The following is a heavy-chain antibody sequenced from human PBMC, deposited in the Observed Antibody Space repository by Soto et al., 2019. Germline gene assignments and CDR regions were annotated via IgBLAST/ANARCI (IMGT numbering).Heavy chain of an antibody. J-gene: IGHJ1*01. CDR3: ARAQLSSYYYDSSYYGYFQH. Sequence: QVQLQESGPGLVKPSQTLSLTCTVSGGSISSGGYFWSWIRQLPGKGLEYIGYIYHSGSTYYNPSIKSRVTLSVDTSKNQFSLKLSSVTAADTAVYYCARAQLSSYYYDSSYYGYFQHWGQGTLVTVSS. D-gene: IGHD3-22*01. CDR2: IYHSGST. CDR1: GGSISSGGYF. V-gene: IGHV4-31*03.